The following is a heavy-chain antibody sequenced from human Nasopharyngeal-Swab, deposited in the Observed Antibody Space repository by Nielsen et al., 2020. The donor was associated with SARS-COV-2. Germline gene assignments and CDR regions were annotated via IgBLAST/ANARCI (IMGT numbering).Heavy chain of an antibody. CDR3: AREYYESAGMSPFDY. J-gene: IGHJ4*02. CDR2: LIPMNDIA. Sequence: WVRQAPGQGLEWMGGLIPMNDIANYAQKFQGRVTITADKSTSTAYMEPSSLTSEDTAVYYCAREYYESAGMSPFDYWGQGTLVTVSS. D-gene: IGHD3-22*01. V-gene: IGHV1-69*10.